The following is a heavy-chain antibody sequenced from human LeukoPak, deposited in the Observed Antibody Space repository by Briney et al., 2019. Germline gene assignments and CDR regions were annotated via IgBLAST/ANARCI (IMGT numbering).Heavy chain of an antibody. D-gene: IGHD3-22*01. V-gene: IGHV3-48*04. CDR3: ARAPDYYDSSGYFGY. CDR2: ISSSSSNI. CDR1: GFDFSTYS. Sequence: TGGSLRLSCAASGFDFSTYSIDWVRQAPGKGLEWVSYISSSSSNIYHADSVKGRFTISRDNAKNSLYLQMNSLRAEDTAVYYCARAPDYYDSSGYFGYWGQGTLVTVSS. J-gene: IGHJ4*02.